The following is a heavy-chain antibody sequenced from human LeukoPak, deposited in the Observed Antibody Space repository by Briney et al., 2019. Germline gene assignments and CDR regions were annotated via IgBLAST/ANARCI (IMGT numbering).Heavy chain of an antibody. V-gene: IGHV3-7*03. CDR3: AKRGVVIRVILIGFHKEASYFDS. CDR1: GFTFSISW. Sequence: GGSLRLSCVASGFTFSISWVTWVRQAPGKGLEWVANIDKHGNGKYYVDSVKGRFAISRDYATNSVFLQMNSLRAEDTAVYFCAKRGVVIRVILIGFHKEASYFDSWGQGALATVSS. D-gene: IGHD3-9*01. CDR2: IDKHGNGK. J-gene: IGHJ4*02.